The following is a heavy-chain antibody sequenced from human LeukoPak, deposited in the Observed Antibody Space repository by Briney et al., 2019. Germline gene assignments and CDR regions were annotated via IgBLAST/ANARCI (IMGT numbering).Heavy chain of an antibody. CDR1: GGTFSSYA. D-gene: IGHD2-2*01. V-gene: IGHV1-69*05. CDR3: AREGYCSSTSCYRDRGSFDY. Sequence: ASVKVSCKASGGTFSSYAISWVRQAPGQGLEWMGGIIPIFGTANYAQKFQGRVTITTDESTSTAYMELSSLRSEDTAVYYCAREGYCSSTSCYRDRGSFDYWGQGTLVTVSS. J-gene: IGHJ4*02. CDR2: IIPIFGTA.